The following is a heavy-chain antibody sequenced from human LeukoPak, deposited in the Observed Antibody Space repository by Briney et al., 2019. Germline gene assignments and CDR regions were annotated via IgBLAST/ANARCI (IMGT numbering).Heavy chain of an antibody. V-gene: IGHV4-34*01. CDR2: INHSGST. Sequence: SETLSLTCAVYSGSFSGYYWSWIRQPPEKGLEWIGEINHSGSTNYNPSLKSRVTISVDTSKNQFSLKLSSVTAADTAVYYCARGTYCSSTSCYGRSSKFDYWGQGTLVTVSS. D-gene: IGHD2-2*01. CDR3: ARGTYCSSTSCYGRSSKFDY. J-gene: IGHJ4*02. CDR1: SGSFSGYY.